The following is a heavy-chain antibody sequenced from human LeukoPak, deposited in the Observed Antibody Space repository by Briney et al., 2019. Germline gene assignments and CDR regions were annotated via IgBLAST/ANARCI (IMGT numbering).Heavy chain of an antibody. D-gene: IGHD1-1*01. CDR2: ILASGSTT. J-gene: IGHJ4*02. Sequence: GGSQRLSCAASGFTFGTYAMSWVRQAPGKGLEWVSGILASGSTTYYADSVKGRFTISRDNSKNTLYWQMNSLRAEDTAIYYCARDRVPDGRWNFDFWGQGTLVTVSS. V-gene: IGHV3-23*01. CDR1: GFTFGTYA. CDR3: ARDRVPDGRWNFDF.